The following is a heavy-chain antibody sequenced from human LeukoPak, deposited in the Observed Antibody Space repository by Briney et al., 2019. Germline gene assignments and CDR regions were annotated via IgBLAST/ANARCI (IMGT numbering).Heavy chain of an antibody. D-gene: IGHD3-16*01. CDR3: AGRRVLDASFDY. J-gene: IGHJ4*02. V-gene: IGHV3-66*02. Sequence: GGSLRLSCAASGFTVSNNYMSWVRQAPGKGPEWVSVIYSGDNTYYVESVKGRFTISRDNSKNTLFLQMNRLRAEDTAVYYCAGRRVLDASFDYWGQGTLVTVSS. CDR1: GFTVSNNY. CDR2: IYSGDNT.